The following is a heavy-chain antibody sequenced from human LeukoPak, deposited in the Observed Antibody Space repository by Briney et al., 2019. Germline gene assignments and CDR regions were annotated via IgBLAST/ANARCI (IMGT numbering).Heavy chain of an antibody. CDR1: GFTFRSYG. V-gene: IGHV3-23*01. CDR2: ISGSGGST. Sequence: GGTLRLSCAASGFTFRSYGMSWVRQAPGKGLEWVSAISGSGGSTYYADSVKGRFTISRDNPKNTLYLQMNSLRAEDTAVYYCAKVRASPFWSGYYGYWGQGTLVTVSS. CDR3: AKVRASPFWSGYYGY. J-gene: IGHJ4*02. D-gene: IGHD3-3*01.